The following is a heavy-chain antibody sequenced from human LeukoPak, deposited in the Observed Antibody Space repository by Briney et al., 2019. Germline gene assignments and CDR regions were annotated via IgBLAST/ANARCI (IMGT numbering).Heavy chain of an antibody. D-gene: IGHD5-24*01. Sequence: SETLSLTCTVSGGSISSSSYYWGWIRQPPGKGLEWIGSIYYSGSTYYNPSLKSRVTISVDTSKNQVSLNLSSVTAADTAVYYCARHFEDDSKFFYWYFDLWGRGTLVTVSS. V-gene: IGHV4-39*01. CDR1: GGSISSSSYY. CDR3: ARHFEDDSKFFYWYFDL. CDR2: IYYSGST. J-gene: IGHJ2*01.